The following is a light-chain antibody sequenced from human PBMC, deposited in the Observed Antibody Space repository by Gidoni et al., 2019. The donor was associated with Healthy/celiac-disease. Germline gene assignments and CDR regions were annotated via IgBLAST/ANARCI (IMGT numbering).Light chain of an antibody. J-gene: IGKJ4*01. CDR3: QQYGSSLLT. V-gene: IGKV3-20*01. CDR2: GAS. Sequence: EIVLTQSPGTRSLSPWESATLSCRASQSVSSSYLAWYQQKPGQAPRLLIYGASSRATGIPDRFSGSGSGTDFTLTISRLEPEDFSVYYCQQYGSSLLTFXGXTKVEIK. CDR1: QSVSSSY.